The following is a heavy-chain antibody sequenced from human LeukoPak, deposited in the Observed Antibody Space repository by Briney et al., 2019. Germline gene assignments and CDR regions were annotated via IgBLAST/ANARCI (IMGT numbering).Heavy chain of an antibody. Sequence: SVKVSCKASGGTFSSYAISWVRQAPGQGLEWMGRIIPILGIANYAQKFQGRVTITADKSTSTAYMELSSLRSEDTAVYYCASEPAAIGSYYYYYMDVWGKGTTVTVSS. V-gene: IGHV1-69*04. D-gene: IGHD2-2*01. CDR2: IIPILGIA. CDR1: GGTFSSYA. J-gene: IGHJ6*03. CDR3: ASEPAAIGSYYYYYMDV.